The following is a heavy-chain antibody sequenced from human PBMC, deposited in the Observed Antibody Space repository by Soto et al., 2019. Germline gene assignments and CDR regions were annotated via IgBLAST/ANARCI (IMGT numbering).Heavy chain of an antibody. Sequence: GGSLRLSCAASGFTFSRFGMHWVRQAPGKGLEWVAIIWYDGSQQHYADSVKGRFTISRDSSKNILYLQMNSLRAEDTAVYYCTRANTSPFDYWGQGTLVTVSS. V-gene: IGHV3-33*01. CDR1: GFTFSRFG. J-gene: IGHJ4*02. CDR3: TRANTSPFDY. CDR2: IWYDGSQQ.